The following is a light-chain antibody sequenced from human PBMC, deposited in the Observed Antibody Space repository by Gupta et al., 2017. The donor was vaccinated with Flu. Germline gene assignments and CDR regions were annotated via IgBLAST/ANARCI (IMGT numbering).Light chain of an antibody. CDR3: QQYDNLPLT. J-gene: IGKJ4*01. V-gene: IGKV1-33*01. CDR2: DAS. Sequence: DIQMTQSPSSLSASVGDRVTITCQASQDISNYLNWYQQKPGKAPKLLIYDASNLETGVPSRFSGSGSGTEFTFTISSLQPEDIATYYCQQYDNLPLTFGGGTKVGIK. CDR1: QDISNY.